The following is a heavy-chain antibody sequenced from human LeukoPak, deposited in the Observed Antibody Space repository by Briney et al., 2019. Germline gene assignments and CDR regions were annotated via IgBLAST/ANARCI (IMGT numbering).Heavy chain of an antibody. CDR1: GGTFSSYA. J-gene: IGHJ6*02. D-gene: IGHD3-3*01. V-gene: IGHV1-69*13. CDR3: AREAGYDFWSGYMHYGMDV. Sequence: ASVKVSCKASGGTFSSYAISWVRQAPGQGLEWMGGIIPIFGTANYAQKFQGRVTITADESTSTAYMELSSLRSEDTAVYYCAREAGYDFWSGYMHYGMDVWGQGTTVTVSS. CDR2: IIPIFGTA.